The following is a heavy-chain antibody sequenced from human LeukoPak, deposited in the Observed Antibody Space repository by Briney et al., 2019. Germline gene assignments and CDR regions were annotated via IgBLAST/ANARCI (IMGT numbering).Heavy chain of an antibody. J-gene: IGHJ4*02. CDR1: GYSFTTYW. V-gene: IGHV5-51*01. Sequence: GESLKISCKGSGYSFTTYWIGWVRQMPGKGLEWMGIIYPDDSDTRSSPSFRGQVTISADKSISTAYLQWSSLKASDSAMYYCARLDDNTLDYWGQGTLVTVSS. CDR3: ARLDDNTLDY. CDR2: IYPDDSDT. D-gene: IGHD1-1*01.